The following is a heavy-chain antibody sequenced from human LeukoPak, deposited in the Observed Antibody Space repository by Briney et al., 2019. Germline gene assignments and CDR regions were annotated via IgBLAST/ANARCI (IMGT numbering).Heavy chain of an antibody. CDR1: GGSISSGSYY. D-gene: IGHD2-2*03. CDR2: IYTSGST. V-gene: IGHV4-61*02. CDR3: ARTGVLDYLYYFDY. J-gene: IGHJ4*02. Sequence: SETLSLTCTVSGGSISSGSYYWSWIRQPAGEGLEWIGRIYTSGSTNYNPSLKSRVTISVDTSKNQFSLKLSSVTAADTAVYYCARTGVLDYLYYFDYWGQGTLVTVSS.